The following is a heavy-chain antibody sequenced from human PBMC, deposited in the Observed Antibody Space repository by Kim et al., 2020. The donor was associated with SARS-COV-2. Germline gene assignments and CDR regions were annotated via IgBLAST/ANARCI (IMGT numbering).Heavy chain of an antibody. D-gene: IGHD6-6*01. CDR3: AKDSSIVARTYYYGMDV. CDR1: GFIFSRYG. J-gene: IGHJ6*02. Sequence: GGSLRLSCAASGFIFSRYGMFWVRQAPGKGLEWVALISYDGSEKYYADSVKGRFTISRDNCKDTLYLQVNSLRPEDTAVYYCAKDSSIVARTYYYGMDVWGQGTTVTVSS. CDR2: ISYDGSEK. V-gene: IGHV3-30*18.